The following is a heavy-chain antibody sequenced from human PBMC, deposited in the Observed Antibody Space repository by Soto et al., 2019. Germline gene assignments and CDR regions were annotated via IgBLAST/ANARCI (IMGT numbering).Heavy chain of an antibody. CDR1: GFTFSSYW. J-gene: IGHJ4*02. CDR2: IKQDGSEK. Sequence: GGSLRLSCAASGFTFSSYWMSWVRQAPGKGLEWVANIKQDGSEKYYVDSVKGRFTISRDNAKNSLYLQMNSLRAEDTAVYYCARWGFLEYWSRSGDFDYWGQGTLVTVSS. D-gene: IGHD3-3*01. CDR3: ARWGFLEYWSRSGDFDY. V-gene: IGHV3-7*01.